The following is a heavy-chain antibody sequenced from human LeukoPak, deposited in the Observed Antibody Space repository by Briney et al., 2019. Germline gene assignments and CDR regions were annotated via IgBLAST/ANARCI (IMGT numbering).Heavy chain of an antibody. V-gene: IGHV1-2*02. CDR2: INPNSGGT. Sequence: GASVKVSCKASGYTFTGYYMHWVRQAPGQGLEWMGWINPNSGGTNYAQKFQGRVTMTRDTSISTAYMELSRLRSDDTAVYYCARDIFSQWELLPANWFDPWGQGTLVTVSS. D-gene: IGHD1-26*01. CDR3: ARDIFSQWELLPANWFDP. J-gene: IGHJ5*02. CDR1: GYTFTGYY.